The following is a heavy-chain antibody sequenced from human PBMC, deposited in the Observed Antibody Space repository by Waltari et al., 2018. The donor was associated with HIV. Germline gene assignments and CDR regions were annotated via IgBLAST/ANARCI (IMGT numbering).Heavy chain of an antibody. CDR2: IYHSGST. Sequence: QTLSLTCAVSGGSISSGGYSWSWIRQPPGKGLEWIGYIYHSGSTYYNPSLKSRVTISVDRSKNQFSLKLSSVTAADTAVYYCARAPWGSGYPRGAFDIWGQGTMVTVSS. J-gene: IGHJ3*02. CDR1: GGSISSGGYS. V-gene: IGHV4-30-2*01. CDR3: ARAPWGSGYPRGAFDI. D-gene: IGHD3-22*01.